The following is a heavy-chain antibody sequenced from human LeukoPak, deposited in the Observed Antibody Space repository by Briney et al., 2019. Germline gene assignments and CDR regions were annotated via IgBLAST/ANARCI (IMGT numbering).Heavy chain of an antibody. V-gene: IGHV4-31*03. D-gene: IGHD6-19*01. CDR2: IYYSGST. J-gene: IGHJ4*02. CDR1: GGSISSGGYY. CDR3: ARLDKSSGLGFDY. Sequence: PSQTLSLTCTVSGGSISSGGYYWSWIRQHPGKGLEWIGYIYYSGSTNYNPSLKSRVTISVDTSKNQFSLKLSSVTAADTAVYYCARLDKSSGLGFDYWGQGTLVTVSS.